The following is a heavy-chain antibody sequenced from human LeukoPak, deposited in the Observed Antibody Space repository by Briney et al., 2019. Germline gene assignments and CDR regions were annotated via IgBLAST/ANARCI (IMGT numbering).Heavy chain of an antibody. CDR1: GGSISSGGYY. CDR3: ARERGGYFDY. D-gene: IGHD3-16*01. Sequence: SETLSLTCTVSGGSISSGGYYWSWIRQPPGKGLEWIGYIYYSGSTNYNPSLKSRVTISVDTSKNQFSLKLSSVTAADTAVYYCARERGGYFDYWGQGTLVTVSS. J-gene: IGHJ4*02. CDR2: IYYSGST. V-gene: IGHV4-61*08.